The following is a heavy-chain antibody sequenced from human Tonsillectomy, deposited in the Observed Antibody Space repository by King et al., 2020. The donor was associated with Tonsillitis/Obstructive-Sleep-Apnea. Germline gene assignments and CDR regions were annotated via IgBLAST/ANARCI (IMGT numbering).Heavy chain of an antibody. V-gene: IGHV3-23*04. CDR3: AKDFADFWSGSHNWFDP. J-gene: IGHJ5*02. CDR1: GFTFSSYA. Sequence: VQLVESGGGLVQPGGSLRLSCAASGFTFSSYAMSWVRQAPGKGLEWVSAISGSGGSTYYADSVKGRFTISRDNSKNTLLLQMNSLRAEDTAVYYCAKDFADFWSGSHNWFDPWGQGTLVTVSS. D-gene: IGHD3-3*01. CDR2: ISGSGGST.